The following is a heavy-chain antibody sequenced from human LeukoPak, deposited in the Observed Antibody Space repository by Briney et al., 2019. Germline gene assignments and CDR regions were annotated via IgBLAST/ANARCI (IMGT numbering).Heavy chain of an antibody. D-gene: IGHD4-17*01. CDR1: GFTFSNYW. Sequence: GGSLRLSCAASGFTFSNYWMTWVRQAPGKGLEWVANIKQDGSEKYYVDSVKARFTISRDNAKNSLYLQMNSLRAEDTAVYYCASFATVTYWGQGTLVTVSS. CDR3: ASFATVTY. CDR2: IKQDGSEK. V-gene: IGHV3-7*01. J-gene: IGHJ4*02.